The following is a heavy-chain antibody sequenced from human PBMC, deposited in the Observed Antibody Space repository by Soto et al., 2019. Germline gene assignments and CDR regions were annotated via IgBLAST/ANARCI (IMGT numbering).Heavy chain of an antibody. Sequence: QVHLVQSGAEVKKPGASVKVSCQGSGYAFTTYGITWVRQAPGQGLEWMGWISAHNGNTNYAQKLQGRVTVARDTSTSKAYMELRSRRYDDTAVYYCARGRYGDYWGQGALVTVSS. CDR1: GYAFTTYG. J-gene: IGHJ4*02. CDR2: ISAHNGNT. D-gene: IGHD1-1*01. CDR3: ARGRYGDY. V-gene: IGHV1-18*01.